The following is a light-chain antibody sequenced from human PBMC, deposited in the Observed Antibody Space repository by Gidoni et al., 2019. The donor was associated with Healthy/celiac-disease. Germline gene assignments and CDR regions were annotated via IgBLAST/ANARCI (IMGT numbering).Light chain of an antibody. CDR3: QQYGSSPPGT. V-gene: IGKV3-20*01. CDR1: QSVSSSY. J-gene: IGKJ1*01. CDR2: GAS. Sequence: EIVLTQSPGTLSLSQGERATLSCRASQSVSSSYLAWYQQKPGQAPRLLIYGASSRATGIPDRFSGSGSGTDFPLPISRLEPEDFAVYYCQQYGSSPPGTFGQGTKVEIK.